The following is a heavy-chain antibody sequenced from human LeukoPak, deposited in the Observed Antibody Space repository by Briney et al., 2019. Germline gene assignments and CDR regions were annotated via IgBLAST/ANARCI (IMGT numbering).Heavy chain of an antibody. V-gene: IGHV1-69*13. D-gene: IGHD2-2*01. J-gene: IGHJ4*02. CDR1: GGTFTIYA. CDR3: ARGPGYCSSTSCRYFDY. CDR2: IIPIFGTA. Sequence: SVKVSFEASGGTFTIYAISWVRQAPGQGLEWMGGIIPIFGTANYAQKLQGRVTITADESTSTAYMELSSLRSEDTAVYYCARGPGYCSSTSCRYFDYWGQGTLVTVSS.